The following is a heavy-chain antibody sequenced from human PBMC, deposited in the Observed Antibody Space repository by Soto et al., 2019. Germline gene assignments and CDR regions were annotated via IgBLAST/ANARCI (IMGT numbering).Heavy chain of an antibody. Sequence: QVQLVQSGAEVKKPGASVKVSCKASGYTLTDYYIHWVRQAPGQGLEWMGWINPNSGGTNFAQKFRGWVTMTRDTSISTAYMELTSLKSDDTAVYYCTRGAYYGSGTYPAYYFDSRGQGTLVTVSS. V-gene: IGHV1-2*04. CDR2: INPNSGGT. D-gene: IGHD3-10*01. CDR3: TRGAYYGSGTYPAYYFDS. J-gene: IGHJ4*02. CDR1: GYTLTDYY.